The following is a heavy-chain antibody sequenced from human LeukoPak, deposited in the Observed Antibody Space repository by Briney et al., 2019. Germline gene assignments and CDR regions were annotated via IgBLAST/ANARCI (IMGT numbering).Heavy chain of an antibody. J-gene: IGHJ4*02. CDR2: IYTSGST. CDR1: GGSISSYY. CDR3: ARSVVAAKDYFDY. D-gene: IGHD2-15*01. V-gene: IGHV4-4*07. Sequence: SETLSLTCTVSGGSISSYYWSWIRQTARKGLEWIGRIYTSGSTNYNPSLKSRVTMSVDTSKNQFSLKLSSVTAADTAVYYCARSVVAAKDYFDYWGQGTLVTVSS.